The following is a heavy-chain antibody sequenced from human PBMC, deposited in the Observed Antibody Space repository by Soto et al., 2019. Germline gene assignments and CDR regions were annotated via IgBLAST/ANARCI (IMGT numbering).Heavy chain of an antibody. V-gene: IGHV1-69*12. CDR1: GGTFSSYA. CDR2: ITPIFGTA. Sequence: QVQLVQSGAAVKKPGSSVKVSCKASGGTFSSYAISWVRQAPGQGLEWMGGITPIFGTADYAQKFQGRVTITAGESTSTAYMELSSLRSEDTAVYYCAVTMTNYYYYGMDVWGQGTTVTVSS. J-gene: IGHJ6*02. CDR3: AVTMTNYYYYGMDV. D-gene: IGHD3-22*01.